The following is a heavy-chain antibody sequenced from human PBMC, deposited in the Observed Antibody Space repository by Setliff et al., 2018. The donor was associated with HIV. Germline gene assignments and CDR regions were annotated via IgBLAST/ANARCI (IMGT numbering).Heavy chain of an antibody. Sequence: GGSLRLSCAASGFTFSDAWMSWVRQAPGKRLEWVARIKNRANGGTTHYAAPVNGRFTISRDDSKNTLYLQMNSLKTEDTAVYYCSTDLPSSGFFPDYWGQGTLVTVSS. CDR1: GFTFSDAW. D-gene: IGHD6-19*01. CDR2: IKNRANGGTT. J-gene: IGHJ4*02. CDR3: STDLPSSGFFPDY. V-gene: IGHV3-15*01.